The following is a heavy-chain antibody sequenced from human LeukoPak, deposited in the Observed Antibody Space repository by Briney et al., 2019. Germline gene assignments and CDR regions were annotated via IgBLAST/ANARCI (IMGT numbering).Heavy chain of an antibody. D-gene: IGHD3-3*01. CDR1: GFTFGDYA. Sequence: PGGSLRLSCTASGFTFGDYAMSWFRQAPGKGLEWVGFIRSKAYGGTTEYAASVKGRFTISRDDSKSIAYLQMNSLKTEDTAVYYCTRARGGVDYDFWSGYPPEYWGQGTLVTVSS. CDR2: IRSKAYGGTT. J-gene: IGHJ4*02. V-gene: IGHV3-49*03. CDR3: TRARGGVDYDFWSGYPPEY.